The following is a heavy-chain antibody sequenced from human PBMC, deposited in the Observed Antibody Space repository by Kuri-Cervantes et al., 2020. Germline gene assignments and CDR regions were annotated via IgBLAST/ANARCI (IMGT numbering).Heavy chain of an antibody. V-gene: IGHV4-31*02. CDR3: AREHSSGYFSGWSSSYYFDY. J-gene: IGHJ4*02. D-gene: IGHD6-19*01. CDR2: IYYSGST. Sequence: LRLSCTVSGGSISSGGYYWSWIRQHPGKGLEWIGYIYYSGSTYYNPSLKSRVTISVDTSKNQFSLKLSSVTAADTAVYYCAREHSSGYFSGWSSSYYFDYWGQGTLVTVSS. CDR1: GGSISSGGYY.